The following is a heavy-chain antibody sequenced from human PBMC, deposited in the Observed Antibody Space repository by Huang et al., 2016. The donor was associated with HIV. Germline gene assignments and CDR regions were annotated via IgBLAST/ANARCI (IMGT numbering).Heavy chain of an antibody. CDR3: ARDRRHCSGGSCYYSDY. D-gene: IGHD2-15*01. J-gene: IGHJ4*01. CDR1: GGSISSHY. Sequence: QVQLQESGPGLVKPSEPLSLTCSVSGGSISSHYWSWIRPPPGKGLEWIGSSYYSGGSNYSPSRKSRVFISGDTSRNQFALKLSSVTAADTAVYYCARDRRHCSGGSCYYSDYWGHGTLVTVSS. CDR2: SYYSGGS. V-gene: IGHV4-59*11.